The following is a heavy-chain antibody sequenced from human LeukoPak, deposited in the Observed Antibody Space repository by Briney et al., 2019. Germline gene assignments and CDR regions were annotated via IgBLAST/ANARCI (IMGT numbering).Heavy chain of an antibody. CDR1: GGSISSYD. V-gene: IGHV4-59*01. J-gene: IGHJ4*02. CDR2: IYYSGST. D-gene: IGHD2-15*01. CDR3: AREVGYCSGGSCYSYFDY. Sequence: SETLSLTCTASGGSISSYDWSWIRQPPGKGLEWIGYIYYSGSTNYNASLTNRVTISVDKSKNQFSLKLSSVTAADTAVYYCAREVGYCSGGSCYSYFDYWGQGTLVTVSS.